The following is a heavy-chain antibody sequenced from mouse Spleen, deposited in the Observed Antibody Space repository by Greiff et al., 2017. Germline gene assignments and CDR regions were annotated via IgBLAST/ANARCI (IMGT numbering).Heavy chain of an antibody. J-gene: IGHJ3*01. Sequence: EVNLVESGAELVKPGASVKLSCTASGFNIKDTYMHWVKQRPEQGLEWIGRIDPANGNTKYDPKFQGKATITADTSSNTAYLQLSSLTSEDTAVYYCARSFLFAYWGQGTLVTVSA. CDR2: IDPANGNT. CDR3: ARSFLFAY. CDR1: GFNIKDTY. V-gene: IGHV14-3*02.